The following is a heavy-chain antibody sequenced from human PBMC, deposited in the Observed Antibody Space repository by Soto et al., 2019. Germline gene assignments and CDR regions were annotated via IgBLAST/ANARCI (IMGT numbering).Heavy chain of an antibody. CDR2: INAGNGNT. CDR1: GYTFTSYA. CDR3: ATAGYSSGRAFDI. J-gene: IGHJ3*02. D-gene: IGHD6-19*01. Sequence: ASVKVSCKASGYTFTSYAMHWVRQAPGQRLEWMGWINAGNGNTKYSQKFQGRVTMTEDTSTDTAYMELSSLRSEDTAVYYCATAGYSSGRAFDIWGQGTMVTVSS. V-gene: IGHV1-3*01.